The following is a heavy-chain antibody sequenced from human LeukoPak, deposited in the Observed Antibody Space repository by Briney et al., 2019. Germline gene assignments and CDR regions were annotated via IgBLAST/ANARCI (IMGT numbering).Heavy chain of an antibody. CDR1: GYRFTSHW. D-gene: IGHD3-9*01. Sequence: GESLKISCKGSGYRFTSHWIGWVRPMPGKGLEWMGIILPGDSDTRYSPSFQGQVTISVDQSISTAYLQRSSLRASDTAIYYCARQNYDSMTGPNWFDPWGQGTLVSVSS. V-gene: IGHV5-51*01. CDR3: ARQNYDSMTGPNWFDP. J-gene: IGHJ5*02. CDR2: ILPGDSDT.